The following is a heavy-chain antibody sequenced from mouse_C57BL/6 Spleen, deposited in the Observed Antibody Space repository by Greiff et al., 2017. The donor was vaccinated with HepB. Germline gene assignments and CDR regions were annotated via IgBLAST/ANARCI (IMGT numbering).Heavy chain of an antibody. V-gene: IGHV14-3*02. J-gene: IGHJ2*01. Sequence: EVQLQQSGAELVKPAASLKLSCTASGYNIKDIYIHWVKQRPEKGLERIRRTDPANGNTKYDPKFQGKATITADTSSNTAYLLLTSLTSEDTAVYYCRIATIDAWSQDTALTGSS. CDR1: GYNIKDIY. D-gene: IGHD5-2*01. CDR2: TDPANGNT. CDR3: RIATIDA.